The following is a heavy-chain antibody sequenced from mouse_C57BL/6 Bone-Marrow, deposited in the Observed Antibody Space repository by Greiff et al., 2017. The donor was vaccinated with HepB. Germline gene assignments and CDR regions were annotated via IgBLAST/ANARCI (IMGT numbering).Heavy chain of an antibody. CDR1: GYTFTSYW. J-gene: IGHJ4*01. Sequence: QVQLKQPGAELVRPGSSVQLSCKASGYTFTSYWMHWVKQRPIQGLEWIGNIDPSDSETHYNQKFKNKATLTVDKSSSTAYMQLSSLTSEDSAVYYCAKALKYYAMYYWGQGTSVTVSS. V-gene: IGHV1-52*01. CDR2: IDPSDSET. CDR3: AKALKYYAMYY. D-gene: IGHD1-3*01.